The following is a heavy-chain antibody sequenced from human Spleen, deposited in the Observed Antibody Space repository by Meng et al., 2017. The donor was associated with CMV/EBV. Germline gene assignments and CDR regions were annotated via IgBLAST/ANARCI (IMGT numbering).Heavy chain of an antibody. CDR1: GITFSSYW. CDR3: ATYSSIFGVGYYYHAMDV. V-gene: IGHV3-7*01. J-gene: IGHJ6*02. D-gene: IGHD3-3*02. Sequence: GGSLRLSCAASGITFSSYWMSWVRQAPGKGLEWVANIKHDGSDKYYVDSVKGRFTISRDNAKNSVYLQLNGLRAEDTAVYYCATYSSIFGVGYYYHAMDVWGQGTTVTVSS. CDR2: IKHDGSDK.